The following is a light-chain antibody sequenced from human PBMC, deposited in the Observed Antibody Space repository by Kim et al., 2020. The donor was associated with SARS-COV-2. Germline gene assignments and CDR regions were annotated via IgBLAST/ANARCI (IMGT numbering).Light chain of an antibody. CDR2: SDN. Sequence: QRVTISCSGSSSNIGGNTVSWYQQFPGTAPKLLIYSDNQRPSGVPDRFSASKSGSSASLAISGLQSDDEADYYCAAWDDSLNGRGVFGGGTQLTVL. V-gene: IGLV1-44*01. J-gene: IGLJ3*02. CDR3: AAWDDSLNGRGV. CDR1: SSNIGGNT.